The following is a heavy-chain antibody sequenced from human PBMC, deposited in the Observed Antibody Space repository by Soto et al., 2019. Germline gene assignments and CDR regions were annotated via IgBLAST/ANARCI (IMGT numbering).Heavy chain of an antibody. Sequence: SETLSITCTVSGGSISSGAYYWTWIRQHPGKGLEWIGHIYYSGGTNYNPSLKSRVTISVDTSKNQFSLKLSSVTAADTAVYYCAREERIQLWTNWFDPWGQGTLVTVSS. J-gene: IGHJ5*02. D-gene: IGHD5-18*01. CDR2: IYYSGGT. CDR3: AREERIQLWTNWFDP. CDR1: GGSISSGAYY. V-gene: IGHV4-61*08.